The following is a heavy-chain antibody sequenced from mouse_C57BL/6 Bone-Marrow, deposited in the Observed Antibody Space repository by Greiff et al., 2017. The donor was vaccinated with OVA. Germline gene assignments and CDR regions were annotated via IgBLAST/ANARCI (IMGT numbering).Heavy chain of an antibody. CDR2: IRNKANNHAT. Sequence: EVKLMESGGGLVQPGGSMKLSCAASGFTFSDAWMDWVRQSPEKGLEWVAEIRNKANNHATYYAESVKGRFTISRDDSKSSVYLQMNSLRAEDTVMYYCTRGYYDYDGAYYYALDYWGQGTSVTVSS. D-gene: IGHD2-4*01. J-gene: IGHJ4*01. CDR1: GFTFSDAW. CDR3: TRGYYDYDGAYYYALDY. V-gene: IGHV6-6*01.